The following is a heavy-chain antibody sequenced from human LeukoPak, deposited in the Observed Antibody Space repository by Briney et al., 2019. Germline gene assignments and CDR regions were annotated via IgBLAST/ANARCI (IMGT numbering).Heavy chain of an antibody. J-gene: IGHJ3*02. D-gene: IGHD3-10*01. CDR1: GFTFTTSA. V-gene: IGHV1-58*01. CDR3: SYGSGWYAFDI. CDR2: IVVASGKT. Sequence: SVRVSCKASGFTFTTSAVQWVRQARGQRLEWIGWIVVASGKTNYAQKFQERVTITRDMSTSTSYMELSSLRSEDTAVYYCSYGSGWYAFDIWGQGTMLTVFS.